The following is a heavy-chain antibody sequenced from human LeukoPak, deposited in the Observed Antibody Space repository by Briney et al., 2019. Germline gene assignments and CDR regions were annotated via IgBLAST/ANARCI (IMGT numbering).Heavy chain of an antibody. D-gene: IGHD3-10*01. J-gene: IGHJ4*02. CDR1: GYTFTSYD. Sequence: ASVKVSCKASGYTFTSYDINWVRQATGQGLEWMGWMNPNSGNTGYAQKFQGRVTMTRNTSISTAYMELSSLRSEDTAVYYCARARTMVRGRPLDYWGQGTLVTVSS. V-gene: IGHV1-8*01. CDR2: MNPNSGNT. CDR3: ARARTMVRGRPLDY.